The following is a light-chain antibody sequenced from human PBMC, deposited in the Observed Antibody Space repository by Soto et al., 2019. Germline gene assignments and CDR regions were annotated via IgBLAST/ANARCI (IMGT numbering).Light chain of an antibody. J-gene: IGKJ5*01. CDR2: GAS. Sequence: VMTQSPDTLSVSPGERATLSCRASQSVGSDLAWYQQKPGQAPRLLISGASSRATGIPDRFSGGGSGTDFTLTISSLEPEDFTLYYCQQYVTSAITFGQGTRLENK. CDR1: QSVGSD. V-gene: IGKV3-20*01. CDR3: QQYVTSAIT.